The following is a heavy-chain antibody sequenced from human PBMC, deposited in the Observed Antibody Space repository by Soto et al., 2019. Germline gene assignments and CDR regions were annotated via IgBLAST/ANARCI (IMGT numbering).Heavy chain of an antibody. V-gene: IGHV3-23*01. J-gene: IGHJ4*02. CDR2: ISGSGGST. CDR3: AKFIFWEYQPTVFDY. D-gene: IGHD2-2*01. Sequence: EVQLLESGGGLVQPGGSLRLSCAASGFTFSSYAMSWVRQAPGKGLEWVSAISGSGGSTYYADSVKGRFTISRDNSKNTLYQQMNSLRAEDTAVYYCAKFIFWEYQPTVFDYWCQGTLVTVSS. CDR1: GFTFSSYA.